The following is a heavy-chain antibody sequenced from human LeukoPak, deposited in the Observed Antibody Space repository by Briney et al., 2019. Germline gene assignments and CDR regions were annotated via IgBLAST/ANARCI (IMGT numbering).Heavy chain of an antibody. CDR2: ISPGGGTT. D-gene: IGHD1-1*01. Sequence: PGGSLRLSCAVSGFAFCSEAMSWVRQSPARGLEWVASISPGGGTTYYADYVKGRFTISRDNSNNSLFVQMNSLRAEDTAVYFCAKSRSGSANCALQIFDNWGQGTLVTVSS. CDR1: GFAFCSEA. V-gene: IGHV3-23*01. J-gene: IGHJ4*02. CDR3: AKSRSGSANCALQIFDN.